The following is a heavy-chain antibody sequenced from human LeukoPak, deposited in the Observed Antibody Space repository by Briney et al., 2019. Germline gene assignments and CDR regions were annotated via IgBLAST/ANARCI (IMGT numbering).Heavy chain of an antibody. CDR2: ISPSSSSI. J-gene: IGHJ4*02. CDR3: ARSVVDIVPTIPHY. CDR1: EFPFSNYS. D-gene: IGHD5-12*01. Sequence: GGSLRLSCVASEFPFSNYSMNWVRQAPGKGLEWVSYISPSSSSIYYADSVKGRFTVSRDNAKNSLYLQMNSLGAEDTAVYYCARSVVDIVPTIPHYWGQGTLVTVSS. V-gene: IGHV3-48*01.